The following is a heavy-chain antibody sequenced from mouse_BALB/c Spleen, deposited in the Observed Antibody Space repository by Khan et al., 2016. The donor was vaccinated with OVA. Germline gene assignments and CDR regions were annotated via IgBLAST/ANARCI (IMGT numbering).Heavy chain of an antibody. V-gene: IGHV5-17*02. CDR3: VREGGYNGSFDY. CDR2: IGSDSNTI. D-gene: IGHD2-2*01. Sequence: EVELVESGGGLVQPGGSRKLSCAASGFTFYRFGMHWVRQAPEKGLEWVAYIGSDSNTIYYEDTMKGRFTISRDNSKNTLFLQMTSLRSEDTAVYYCVREGGYNGSFDYWGQGTTLTVSS. CDR1: GFTFYRFG. J-gene: IGHJ2*01.